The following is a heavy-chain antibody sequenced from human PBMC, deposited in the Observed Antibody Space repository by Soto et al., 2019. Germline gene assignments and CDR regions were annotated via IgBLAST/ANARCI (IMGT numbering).Heavy chain of an antibody. V-gene: IGHV1-24*01. J-gene: IGHJ5*02. CDR2: FDPEDGET. D-gene: IGHD3-3*01. CDR3: ARGPRITIFGVAPRGWFDP. CDR1: GYTLTELS. Sequence: ASVKVSCKVSGYTLTELSMHWVRQAPGKGLEWMGGFDPEDGETIYAQKFQGRVTMTRDTSTDTAYMELSSLRSEDTAVYYCARGPRITIFGVAPRGWFDPWGQGTLVTVSS.